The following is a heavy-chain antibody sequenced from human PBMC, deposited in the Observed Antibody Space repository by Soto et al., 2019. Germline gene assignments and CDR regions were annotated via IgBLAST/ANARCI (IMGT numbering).Heavy chain of an antibody. J-gene: IGHJ6*02. CDR1: GFTFSSYS. Sequence: EVQLVESGGGLVKPGGSLRLSCAASGFTFSSYSMNWVRQAPGKGLEWVSSISSSSSYIYYADSVKGRFTISRDNAKNSLYLQMNSLSAEDTAVYYCARSPGGCSSTSCSYYYYYGMDVWGQGTTVTVSS. CDR3: ARSPGGCSSTSCSYYYYYGMDV. CDR2: ISSSSSYI. V-gene: IGHV3-21*01. D-gene: IGHD2-2*01.